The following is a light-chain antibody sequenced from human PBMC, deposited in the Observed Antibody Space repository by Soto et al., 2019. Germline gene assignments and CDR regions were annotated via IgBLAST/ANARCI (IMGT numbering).Light chain of an antibody. Sequence: QSALTQPASVSGSPGQSITISCTGTSSDGGGYNYVSWYQQHPGKAPKLMIYDVSNRPSGVSNRFSGSKSGNTASLTISGLQAVDEADYYCSSYTSRSSSTYVFGTGTKVTVL. CDR2: DVS. J-gene: IGLJ1*01. CDR1: SSDGGGYNY. V-gene: IGLV2-14*01. CDR3: SSYTSRSSSTYV.